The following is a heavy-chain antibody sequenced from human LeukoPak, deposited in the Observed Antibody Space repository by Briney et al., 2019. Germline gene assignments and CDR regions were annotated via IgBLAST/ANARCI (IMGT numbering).Heavy chain of an antibody. CDR1: GFTFNNYA. V-gene: IGHV3-23*01. CDR3: AKRIQYSSSSAYFDY. CDR2: ISHSGGDT. J-gene: IGHJ4*02. D-gene: IGHD6-6*01. Sequence: GGSLRLSCAVSGFTFNNYAMSWVRQAPGKGLEWVSAISHSGGDTYYADSVKGRFTISRDTFKNTLYLQMNSLRAEATATYYCAKRIQYSSSSAYFDYWGQGTLVTVSS.